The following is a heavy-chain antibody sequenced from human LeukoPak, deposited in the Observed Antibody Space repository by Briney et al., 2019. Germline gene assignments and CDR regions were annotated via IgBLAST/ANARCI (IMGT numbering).Heavy chain of an antibody. CDR3: AKTVNFYDSRRLDY. V-gene: IGHV3-30*18. Sequence: GGSLRLSCAASGFTFSNYGMHWVRQAPGKGLEWVAFISYDRNNQYYADSVKGLFTISRDNSKNMLYLQTNSLRPEDTAVYYCAKTVNFYDSRRLDYWGQGALVTVSS. CDR1: GFTFSNYG. J-gene: IGHJ4*02. D-gene: IGHD3-22*01. CDR2: ISYDRNNQ.